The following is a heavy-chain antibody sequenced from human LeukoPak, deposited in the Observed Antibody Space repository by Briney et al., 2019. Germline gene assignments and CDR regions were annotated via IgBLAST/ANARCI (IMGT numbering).Heavy chain of an antibody. Sequence: ASVKVSFKASGYTFTSYDINWVRQATGQGLEWMGWMNPNSGNTGYAQKFQGRVTMTRNTSISTAYMELSSLRSEDTAVYYCARSPSYSSSWYVSFDYWGQGTLVTVSS. D-gene: IGHD6-13*01. V-gene: IGHV1-8*01. CDR2: MNPNSGNT. CDR1: GYTFTSYD. J-gene: IGHJ4*02. CDR3: ARSPSYSSSWYVSFDY.